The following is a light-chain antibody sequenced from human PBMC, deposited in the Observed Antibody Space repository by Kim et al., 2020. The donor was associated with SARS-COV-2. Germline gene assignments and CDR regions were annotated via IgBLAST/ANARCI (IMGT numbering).Light chain of an antibody. J-gene: IGLJ3*02. CDR2: DVN. V-gene: IGLV2-11*01. CDR1: SSDVGNYNY. Sequence: QSALTQPRSVSGSPGQSVTISCSGTSSDVGNYNYVSWYQQRPDKAPKLIIYDVNKRPSGVPDRFSGSKSGNTASLTIAGLQAEDEADYFCCSFADSFTVEFGGGTQLTVL. CDR3: CSFADSFTVE.